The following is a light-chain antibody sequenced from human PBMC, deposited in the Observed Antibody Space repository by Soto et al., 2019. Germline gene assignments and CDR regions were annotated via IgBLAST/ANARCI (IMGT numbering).Light chain of an antibody. Sequence: DIVLTQSPGTLSLSPGERATLSCRASQSVSSSYLAWYQQKPGQAPRLLIYGASSWATGIPDRFSGSGSGTDFTLTISRLEPEDVAVYYCQQYGSSPLTFGGGTKVEIK. J-gene: IGKJ4*01. CDR2: GAS. CDR1: QSVSSSY. CDR3: QQYGSSPLT. V-gene: IGKV3-20*01.